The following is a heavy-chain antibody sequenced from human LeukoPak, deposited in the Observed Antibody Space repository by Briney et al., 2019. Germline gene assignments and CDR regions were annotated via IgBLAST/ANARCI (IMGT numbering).Heavy chain of an antibody. CDR1: GFTFSNYW. V-gene: IGHV3-74*01. J-gene: IGHJ4*02. CDR2: INSDGSST. Sequence: PGGSLRLSCAASGFTFSNYWMHWVRQAPGKGLVWVSRINSDGSSTEYADSVRGRFTISRDNDKNTLYMQMNSLRADDTAVYYCARDLSGPDYWGQGTQVTVSS. CDR3: ARDLSGPDY.